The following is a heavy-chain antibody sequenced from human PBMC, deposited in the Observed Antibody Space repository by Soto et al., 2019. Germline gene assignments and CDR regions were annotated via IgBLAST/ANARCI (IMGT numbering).Heavy chain of an antibody. J-gene: IGHJ4*02. Sequence: QVQLQESGPGVVEPSQTLSLTCTVSGGSINNNGYFWSWIRQPPGSVLEWIGHIYNSGSTYSHPSLKRRPTISVATSIIQFSLKLSSVTAADTAVYYCARGPSGDKVDYWGQGTLVTVSS. CDR1: GGSINNNGYF. CDR3: ARGPSGDKVDY. D-gene: IGHD1-26*01. CDR2: IYNSGST. V-gene: IGHV4-30-4*01.